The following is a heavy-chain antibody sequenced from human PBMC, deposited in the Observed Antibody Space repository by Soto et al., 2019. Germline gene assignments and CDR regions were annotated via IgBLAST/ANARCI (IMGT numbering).Heavy chain of an antibody. CDR3: ARSNDYDYVWWCYRKTHTYYFDY. CDR2: IYHSGST. CDR1: GGSISSGGYS. V-gene: IGHV4-30-2*01. D-gene: IGHD3-16*02. Sequence: PSETLSLTCAVSGGSISSGGYSWSWIRQPPGKGLEWIGYIYHSGSTYYNPSLKSRVTISVDRSKNRFSLKLSSVTAADTAVYYCARSNDYDYVWWCYRKTHTYYFDYWGQGTLVTVSS. J-gene: IGHJ4*02.